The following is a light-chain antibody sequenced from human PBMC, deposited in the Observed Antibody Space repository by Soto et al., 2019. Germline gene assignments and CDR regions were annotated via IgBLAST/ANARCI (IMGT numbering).Light chain of an antibody. V-gene: IGKV1-5*03. CDR1: QTISSW. Sequence: DIQMTQSPSTLSGSVGDRVTITCRASQTISSWLAWYQQKPGKAPKLLIYKASTLKSGVPSRFSGSGSGTEFTLTISSLQPDDFATYYCQHYNSYSEAFGLGTKVEIK. CDR2: KAS. CDR3: QHYNSYSEA. J-gene: IGKJ1*01.